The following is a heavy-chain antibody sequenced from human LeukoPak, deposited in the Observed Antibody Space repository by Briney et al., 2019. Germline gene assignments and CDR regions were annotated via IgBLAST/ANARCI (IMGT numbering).Heavy chain of an antibody. J-gene: IGHJ4*02. V-gene: IGHV3-30*02. CDR1: GFTFSSYG. CDR2: IRYDGSNK. Sequence: GGSLRLSCAASGFTFSSYGMHWVRQAPGKGLEWVAFIRYDGSNKYYADSVKGRFTISRDNSKNTLYLQMNSLRAEDTAVYYCAKGPPYSGSSYFDYWGQGTLVTVSS. D-gene: IGHD1-26*01. CDR3: AKGPPYSGSSYFDY.